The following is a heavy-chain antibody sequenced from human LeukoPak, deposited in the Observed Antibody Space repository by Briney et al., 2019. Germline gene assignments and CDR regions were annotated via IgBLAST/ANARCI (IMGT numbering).Heavy chain of an antibody. Sequence: GASVKVSCNASGHTFTSYDINWVRQATGQGLEWMGWMSPNSGNTGYAQNFQGRVTITRNTSISTAYMELSSLRSEDTAVYYCARTYYDSWSGHYYYYYMDVWGKGTTVTVSS. CDR3: ARTYYDSWSGHYYYYYMDV. J-gene: IGHJ6*03. D-gene: IGHD3-3*01. CDR2: MSPNSGNT. CDR1: GHTFTSYD. V-gene: IGHV1-8*03.